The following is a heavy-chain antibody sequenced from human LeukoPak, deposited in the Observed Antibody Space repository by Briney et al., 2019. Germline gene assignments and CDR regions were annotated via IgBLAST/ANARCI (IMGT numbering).Heavy chain of an antibody. CDR1: GYTFTSYG. Sequence: ASMKVSCKASGYTFTSYGISWVRQAPGQGLEWMGWISACNGHTNYAQKVQGRVTMTTDTSTSTAYMELRSLRPDDTAVYYCARVFTISSGWYRSFDYWGQGTLVTVSS. J-gene: IGHJ4*02. D-gene: IGHD6-19*01. CDR2: ISACNGHT. V-gene: IGHV1-18*01. CDR3: ARVFTISSGWYRSFDY.